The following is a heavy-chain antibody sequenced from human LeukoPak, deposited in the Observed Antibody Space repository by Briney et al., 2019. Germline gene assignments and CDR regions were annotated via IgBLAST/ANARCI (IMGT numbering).Heavy chain of an antibody. D-gene: IGHD3-9*01. J-gene: IGHJ3*02. V-gene: IGHV3-21*01. CDR3: ARAYDIPDAFDI. CDR2: ISSSSSYI. Sequence: GGSLRLSCAASGFTFSRYSMNWVRQAPGKGLEWVSSISSSSSYIYYADSVKGRFTISRDNAKNSLYLQMNSLRAEDTAVYYCARAYDIPDAFDIWGQGTMVTVSS. CDR1: GFTFSRYS.